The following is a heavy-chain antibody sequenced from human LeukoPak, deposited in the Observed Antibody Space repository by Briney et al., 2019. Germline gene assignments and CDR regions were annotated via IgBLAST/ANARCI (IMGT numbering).Heavy chain of an antibody. CDR2: INDSGST. D-gene: IGHD2-15*01. Sequence: SETLSLTCAVYGGSFNPYSWSWIRQPPGKGLEWIGEINDSGSTNYNPSLKSRVTISVDTSKNQFSLKLSSVTAADTAVYYCAGSLGYCSGGSCGTFDYWGQGTLVTVSS. CDR1: GGSFNPYS. J-gene: IGHJ4*02. V-gene: IGHV4-34*01. CDR3: AGSLGYCSGGSCGTFDY.